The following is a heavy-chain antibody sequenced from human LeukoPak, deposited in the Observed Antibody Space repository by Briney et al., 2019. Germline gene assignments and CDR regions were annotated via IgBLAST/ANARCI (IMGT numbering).Heavy chain of an antibody. J-gene: IGHJ4*02. CDR3: ARLIYGSGSYYKDY. V-gene: IGHV4-59*08. Sequence: SETLSLTCTVSRDSISSYSWSWIRQPPGKGLEWIGDIYSSGTTKYNPSLKSRVTISVDMSRNQFSLKLTSVTAADTAVYHCARLIYGSGSYYKDYWGQGTLVTVSS. CDR2: IYSSGTT. D-gene: IGHD3-10*01. CDR1: RDSISSYS.